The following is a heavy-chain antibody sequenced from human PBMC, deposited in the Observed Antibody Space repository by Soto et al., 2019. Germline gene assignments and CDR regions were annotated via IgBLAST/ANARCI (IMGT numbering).Heavy chain of an antibody. CDR2: IIPIFGTA. CDR1: GGTFSSYA. Sequence: QVQLVQSGAEVKKPGSSVKVSCKASGGTFSSYAISWVRQAPGQGLEWMGGIIPIFGTANYAQKFQGRVTITADESTSTAYMERSSLRSEDTAVYYCALSIRGLYSSSWPNYYGMDVWGQGTTVTVSS. V-gene: IGHV1-69*01. J-gene: IGHJ6*02. CDR3: ALSIRGLYSSSWPNYYGMDV. D-gene: IGHD6-6*01.